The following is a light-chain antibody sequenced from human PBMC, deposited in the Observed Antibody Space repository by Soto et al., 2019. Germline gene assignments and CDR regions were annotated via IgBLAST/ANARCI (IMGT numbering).Light chain of an antibody. CDR3: CSYAGVNTFYV. J-gene: IGLJ1*01. V-gene: IGLV2-23*02. CDR2: GVS. Sequence: QSVLTQPASVSGSPGQSITIFCTGTSSDVGSYNLVSWYQQHPGKAPKLMIYGVSKRPSGVSDRFSGSKSGDTASLTISGLQAEDEADYYCCSYAGVNTFYVFGTGTKVTVL. CDR1: SSDVGSYNL.